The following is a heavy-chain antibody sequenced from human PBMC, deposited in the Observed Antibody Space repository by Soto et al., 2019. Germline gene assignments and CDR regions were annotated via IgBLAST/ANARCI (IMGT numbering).Heavy chain of an antibody. CDR1: GGSISSGTYY. V-gene: IGHV4-39*02. Sequence: SETLSLTCTVSGGSISSGTYYWGWIRQPPGKGLEWIGSLYYTGRTYYSPSLKSRVTISVDTSKNHFSLNLTSVTAADTAVYYCGRRLARGVIGWFDPWGQGTLVTVSS. CDR2: LYYTGRT. CDR3: GRRLARGVIGWFDP. D-gene: IGHD3-10*01. J-gene: IGHJ5*02.